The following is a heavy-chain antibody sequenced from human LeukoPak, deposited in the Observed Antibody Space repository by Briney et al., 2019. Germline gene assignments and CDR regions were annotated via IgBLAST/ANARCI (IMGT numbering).Heavy chain of an antibody. V-gene: IGHV4-39*01. J-gene: IGHJ5*02. CDR1: GGSISSSSYY. Sequence: SETLSLTCTVSGGSISSSSYYWGWIRQPPGKGLEWIGSIYYSGSTYYNPSLKSRVTISVDTSRNQSSLKLSSVTAADTAVYYCARHKGRGYGDYGPNWFDPWGQGTLVTVSS. CDR3: ARHKGRGYGDYGPNWFDP. CDR2: IYYSGST. D-gene: IGHD4-17*01.